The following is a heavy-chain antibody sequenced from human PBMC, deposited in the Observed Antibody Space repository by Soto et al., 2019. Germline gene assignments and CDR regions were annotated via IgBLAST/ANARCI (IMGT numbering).Heavy chain of an antibody. CDR3: ARGMDRKIGVFEL. Sequence: QVQLQEAGPGLVKPSETLSITCTVSGGSMSGLYWSWIRQSPLKGLEWIGYVYSNGATNYNPSLKGRVTLSVDTSKNQLSLKLTSVPAAETAVYYCARGMDRKIGVFELWGQGNLITVSS. V-gene: IGHV4-59*11. J-gene: IGHJ4*02. CDR2: VYSNGAT. CDR1: GGSMSGLY. D-gene: IGHD3-10*01.